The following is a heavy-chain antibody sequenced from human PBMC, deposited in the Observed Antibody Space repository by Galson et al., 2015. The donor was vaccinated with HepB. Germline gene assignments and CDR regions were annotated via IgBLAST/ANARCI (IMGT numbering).Heavy chain of an antibody. J-gene: IGHJ1*01. CDR3: ARPEQWLEFQH. Sequence: QMPGKGLEWMGIIYPGDSDTRYSPSFQGQVTISADKSISTAYLQWSSLKASDTAMYYCARPEQWLEFQHWGQGTLVTVSS. D-gene: IGHD6-19*01. V-gene: IGHV5-51*01. CDR2: IYPGDSDT.